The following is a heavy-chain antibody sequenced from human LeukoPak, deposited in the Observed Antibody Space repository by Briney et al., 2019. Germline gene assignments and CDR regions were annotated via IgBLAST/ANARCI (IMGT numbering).Heavy chain of an antibody. CDR2: INSGGST. V-gene: IGHV3-53*05. D-gene: IGHD4-17*01. CDR1: GFTVSSDY. J-gene: IGHJ4*02. CDR3: VKRKSDFGRDY. Sequence: GGSLRLSCAASGFTVSSDYMSWVRQAPGKGLEWVSVINSGGSTYYADSVKGRFTISRDNSKNMLYLQMSSLRAEDTAVYYCVKRKSDFGRDYGAQGPRVTVPS.